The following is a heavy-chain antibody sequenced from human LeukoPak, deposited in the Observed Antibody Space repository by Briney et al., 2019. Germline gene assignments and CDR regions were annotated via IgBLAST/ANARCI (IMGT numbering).Heavy chain of an antibody. Sequence: PSETLSLTCTVSGGSLSSYYWSWIRQPPGKGLEGIGYIYYSGSTNYNPSLKSRVTISVDTSKNQFSLKLSSVTAADTAVYYCARHTQWLVLGHGYGMDVWGQGTTVTVSS. V-gene: IGHV4-59*08. CDR3: ARHTQWLVLGHGYGMDV. J-gene: IGHJ6*02. D-gene: IGHD6-19*01. CDR2: IYYSGST. CDR1: GGSLSSYY.